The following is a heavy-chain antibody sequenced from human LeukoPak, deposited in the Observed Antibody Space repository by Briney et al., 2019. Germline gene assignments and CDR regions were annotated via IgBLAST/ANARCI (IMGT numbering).Heavy chain of an antibody. J-gene: IGHJ3*02. CDR1: GSTFTSYG. V-gene: IGHV1-18*01. CDR2: ISAYNGNT. D-gene: IGHD3-9*01. CDR3: ARDPLAEDFDWLLWGSGGSDAFDI. Sequence: ASVKVSCKASGSTFTSYGISWVRQAPGHGLEWMGWISAYNGNTHYAQKLQGRVTMTTDTSTSTAYMELRSLRSDDTAVYYCARDPLAEDFDWLLWGSGGSDAFDIWGQGTMVTVSS.